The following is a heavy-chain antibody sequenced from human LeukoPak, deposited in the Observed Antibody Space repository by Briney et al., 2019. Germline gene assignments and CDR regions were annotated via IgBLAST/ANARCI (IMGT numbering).Heavy chain of an antibody. J-gene: IGHJ4*02. CDR3: ASAGPYLSLLY. CDR1: EFTVTSTY. D-gene: IGHD2/OR15-2a*01. V-gene: IGHV3-53*01. CDR2: IYAGGKT. Sequence: GGSLRLSCAAPEFTVTSTYMSWVRQAPGKGLEWVSVIYAGGKTHYPDAVKGRFTISRDNSKNTLYPQMHSLRAEDTAVYYCASAGPYLSLLYWGQGTLVTVSS.